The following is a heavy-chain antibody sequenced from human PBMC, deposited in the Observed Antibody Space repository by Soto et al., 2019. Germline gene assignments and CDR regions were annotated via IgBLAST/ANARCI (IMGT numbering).Heavy chain of an antibody. J-gene: IGHJ4*02. CDR1: GFTFDDYA. D-gene: IGHD2-15*01. CDR2: ISWNSGSI. CDR3: AKEYGPRYCSGGSCYSFDY. Sequence: EVQLVESGGGLVQPGRSLRLSCAASGFTFDDYAMHWVRQAPGKGLEWVSGISWNSGSIGYADSEKGRFTISRDNAKNSLYLQMNSLRAEDTALYYCAKEYGPRYCSGGSCYSFDYWGQGTLVTVSS. V-gene: IGHV3-9*01.